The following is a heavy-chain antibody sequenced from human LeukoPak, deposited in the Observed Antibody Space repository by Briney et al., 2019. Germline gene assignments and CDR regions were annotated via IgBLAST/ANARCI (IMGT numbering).Heavy chain of an antibody. Sequence: GGSLRLSCAASGFTFSSYSMNWVRQAPGKGLEWVSSISSSSSYIYYVDSVKGRFTIPRDNAKNSLYLQMNSLRAEDTAVYYCARDVGSSNWFDPWGQGTLVTVSS. CDR2: ISSSSSYI. J-gene: IGHJ5*02. D-gene: IGHD2-15*01. V-gene: IGHV3-21*01. CDR1: GFTFSSYS. CDR3: ARDVGSSNWFDP.